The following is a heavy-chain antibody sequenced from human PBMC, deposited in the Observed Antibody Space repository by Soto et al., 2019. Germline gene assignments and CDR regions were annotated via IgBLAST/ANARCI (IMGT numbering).Heavy chain of an antibody. V-gene: IGHV1-69*13. CDR1: GGSFSNYA. Sequence: SVKVSCKASGGSFSNYAISWVRQAPGQGLEWMGGITPIFGTANYAQKFQGRVTITADESTSTAYMELSSLRSEDTAVYYCARGWSYDILTGYSYWGQGTMVTVSS. D-gene: IGHD3-9*01. J-gene: IGHJ4*02. CDR2: ITPIFGTA. CDR3: ARGWSYDILTGYSY.